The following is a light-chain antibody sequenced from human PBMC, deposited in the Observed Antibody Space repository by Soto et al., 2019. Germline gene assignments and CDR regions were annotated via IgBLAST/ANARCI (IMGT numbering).Light chain of an antibody. J-gene: IGLJ3*02. CDR1: SSDIGDYNY. Sequence: QSALTQPPSASGSLGQSVTISCTGTSSDIGDYNYVSWYQQHAGKAPKVMIYEVSQRPSGVPDRFSGSKSGNTASLTVSGLQAEDEADYYCGSYVSSKSFVFGGGTKLTVL. CDR2: EVS. V-gene: IGLV2-8*01. CDR3: GSYVSSKSFV.